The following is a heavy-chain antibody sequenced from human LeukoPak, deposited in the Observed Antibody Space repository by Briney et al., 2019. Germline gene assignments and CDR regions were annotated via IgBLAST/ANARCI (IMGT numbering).Heavy chain of an antibody. J-gene: IGHJ6*03. Sequence: ASVKVSCKASGYTFTSHGISWVRQAPGQGLDWMGWISTYNGNTNYAQKLQGRVSMTTDASTSTAYMDLRSLRSDDTAVYYCARGLYYYDSSGSSGYYMDVWGKGTTVTISS. CDR2: ISTYNGNT. CDR1: GYTFTSHG. V-gene: IGHV1-18*01. CDR3: ARGLYYYDSSGSSGYYMDV. D-gene: IGHD3-22*01.